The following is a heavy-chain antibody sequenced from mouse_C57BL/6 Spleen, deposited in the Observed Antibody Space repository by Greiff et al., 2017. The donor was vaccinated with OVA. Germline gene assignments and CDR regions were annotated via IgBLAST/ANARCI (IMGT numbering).Heavy chain of an antibody. V-gene: IGHV1-82*01. CDR1: GYAFSSSW. Sequence: VQLQQSGPELVKPGASVKISCKASGYAFSSSWMNWVKQRPGKGLEWIGRIYPGDGDTNYNGKFKGKATLTADKSSSTAYMQLSSLTSEDSAVYFCARLGVPDYCDYWGQGTTLTVSS. D-gene: IGHD5-1*01. CDR2: IYPGDGDT. CDR3: ARLGVPDYCDY. J-gene: IGHJ2*01.